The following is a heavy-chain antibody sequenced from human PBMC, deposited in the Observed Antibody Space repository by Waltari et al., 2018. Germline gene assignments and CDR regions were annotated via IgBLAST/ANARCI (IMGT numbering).Heavy chain of an antibody. Sequence: VQVLESGGGLVQPGGSLRLSCAASGFTFSSYAMTWVRQAPGEWLEWVSALRGDGGSTYDADSVKGRFTMSRDNSKNTVYLQMNSLRAEDTAIYYCAKDRQGVWDYWGQGTLVTVSS. D-gene: IGHD2-8*01. CDR3: AKDRQGVWDY. J-gene: IGHJ4*02. CDR1: GFTFSSYA. V-gene: IGHV3-23*01. CDR2: LRGDGGST.